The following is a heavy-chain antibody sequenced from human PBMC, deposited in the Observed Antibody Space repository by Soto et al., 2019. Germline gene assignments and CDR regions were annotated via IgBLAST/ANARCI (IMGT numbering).Heavy chain of an antibody. J-gene: IGHJ4*02. CDR1: GFTVSDAW. V-gene: IGHV3-15*05. Sequence: PGGSLRLSCAVSGFTVSDAWMTWVRQAPGKGLEWIGRIKSKTDGGTTEYAAPVKGGFTISRDDSKNTLYLQMNSLKTEDTAIYYCATEMTWTVTTGHWGRGTLVTVSS. CDR2: IKSKTDGGTT. CDR3: ATEMTWTVTTGH. D-gene: IGHD4-4*01.